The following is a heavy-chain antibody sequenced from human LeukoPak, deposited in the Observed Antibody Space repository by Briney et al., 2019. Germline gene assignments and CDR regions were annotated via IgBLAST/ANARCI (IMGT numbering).Heavy chain of an antibody. CDR2: MNPNSGNT. J-gene: IGHJ5*02. CDR1: GYTFTSYG. CDR3: ARGRSSSWTRNWFDP. V-gene: IGHV1-8*02. D-gene: IGHD6-13*01. Sequence: ASVRVSCKASGYTFTSYGISWVRQAPGQGLEWMGWMNPNSGNTGYAQKFQGRVTMTRNTSISTAYMELSSLRSEDTAVYYCARGRSSSWTRNWFDPWGQEPWSPSPQ.